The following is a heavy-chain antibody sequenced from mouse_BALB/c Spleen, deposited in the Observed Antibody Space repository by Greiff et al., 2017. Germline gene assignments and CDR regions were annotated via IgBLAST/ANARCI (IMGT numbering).Heavy chain of an antibody. D-gene: IGHD1-1*01. V-gene: IGHV5-6*01. CDR2: ISSGGSYT. Sequence: EVKVVESGGDLVKPGGSLKLSCAASGFTFSSYGMSWVRQTPDKRLEWVATISSGGSYTYYPDSVKGRFTISRDNAKNTLYLQMSSLKSEDTAMYYCARPPSYYGSSSFAYWGQGTLVTVSA. J-gene: IGHJ3*01. CDR1: GFTFSSYG. CDR3: ARPPSYYGSSSFAY.